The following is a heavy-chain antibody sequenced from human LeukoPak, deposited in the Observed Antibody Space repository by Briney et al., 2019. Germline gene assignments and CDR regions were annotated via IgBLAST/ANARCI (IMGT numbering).Heavy chain of an antibody. CDR3: ARTRLNAFDI. CDR2: ISGDGSST. V-gene: IGHV3-74*01. Sequence: PGGSLRLSCAASGFTFSSYWMHWVRQAPGKGLVLASRISGDGSSTIYEDSVKGRFTISRDNAKNTLYLQMNSLRAEDTAVYYCARTRLNAFDIWGQGEMVTVSS. D-gene: IGHD2-8*01. CDR1: GFTFSSYW. J-gene: IGHJ3*02.